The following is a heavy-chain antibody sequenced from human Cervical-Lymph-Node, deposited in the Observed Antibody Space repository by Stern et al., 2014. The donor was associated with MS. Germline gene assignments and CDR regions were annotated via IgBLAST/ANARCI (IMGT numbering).Heavy chain of an antibody. CDR2: IIPIIGTS. CDR3: ARASVSVGGFDY. D-gene: IGHD1-26*01. Sequence: QVQLVQSGAEVKKPGSSVKVSCKASGGTFSSDAINWVRQAPGQGLEWMGGIIPIIGTSTYAQKFQGRVTIIADISTSTAFMELTSLRSEDTAVYYCARASVSVGGFDYWGQGTLVTVSS. V-gene: IGHV1-69*06. CDR1: GGTFSSDA. J-gene: IGHJ4*02.